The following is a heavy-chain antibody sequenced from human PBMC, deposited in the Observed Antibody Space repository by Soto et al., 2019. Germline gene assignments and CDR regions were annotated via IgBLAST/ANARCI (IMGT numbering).Heavy chain of an antibody. Sequence: QVQLVQTGAEVKKPGASVKVSCKASGYTFTSYDINWVRQATGQGLEWMGWMNPNSGNTGYAQKFQDRVTITRKTSMRTAYMELSGLRTEEKAVYYCARDHGGNCDSWGQGTLVTVSS. CDR1: GYTFTSYD. CDR2: MNPNSGNT. V-gene: IGHV1-8*01. D-gene: IGHD1-26*01. CDR3: ARDHGGNCDS. J-gene: IGHJ5*01.